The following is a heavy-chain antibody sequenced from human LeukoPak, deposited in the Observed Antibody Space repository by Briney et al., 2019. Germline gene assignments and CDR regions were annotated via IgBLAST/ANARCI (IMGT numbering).Heavy chain of an antibody. CDR1: GSSINNNF. J-gene: IGHJ4*01. CDR2: IYSTGSA. D-gene: IGHD3-22*01. Sequence: SETLSLTCTVSGSSINNNFWTWIRQPPGKRLEWIGHIYSTGSANYNPSLRSRVLISGDTSKNQISLKLTSVTAADTAVYFCARHRDYYDTWGHGTLVTVSS. V-gene: IGHV4-59*08. CDR3: ARHRDYYDT.